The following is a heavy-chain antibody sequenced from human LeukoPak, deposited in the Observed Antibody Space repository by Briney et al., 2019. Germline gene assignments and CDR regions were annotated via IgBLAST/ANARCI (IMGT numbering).Heavy chain of an antibody. CDR3: TRENGGDGYNGGAFDI. Sequence: PGGSLRLSCAASGFTFGNYGINWVRQAPGKGLEWVAVIWYDGRNKDYADSVKGRFTISRDNSKKTVNLQMNSLRAEDTAVYYCTRENGGDGYNGGAFDIWGQGTMVTVAS. CDR2: IWYDGRNK. CDR1: GFTFGNYG. J-gene: IGHJ3*02. D-gene: IGHD5-24*01. V-gene: IGHV3-33*01.